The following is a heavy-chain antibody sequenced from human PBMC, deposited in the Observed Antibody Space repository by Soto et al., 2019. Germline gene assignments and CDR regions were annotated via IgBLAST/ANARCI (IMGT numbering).Heavy chain of an antibody. CDR2: ISAYNGDT. D-gene: IGHD3-10*01. CDR1: GYTFTSHG. Sequence: QVQLVQSGAEVKKPGASVKVSCKASGYTFTSHGISWVRQAPGQGLEWMGWISAYNGDTNYAQKLQGRVTVTTYTSTSTAYMELRSLRSEDTAVYYCARMVRGSNIDYYHYMDVWGKGTTVTVSS. J-gene: IGHJ6*03. V-gene: IGHV1-18*01. CDR3: ARMVRGSNIDYYHYMDV.